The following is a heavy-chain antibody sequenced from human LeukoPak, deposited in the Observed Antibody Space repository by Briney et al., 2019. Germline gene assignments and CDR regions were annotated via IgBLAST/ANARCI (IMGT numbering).Heavy chain of an antibody. CDR3: ARGKFLEWSSPGFFDY. CDR1: GDSISSYY. D-gene: IGHD3-3*01. Sequence: SETLSLTCTVSGDSISSYYWSWIRQPPGKGLEWIGYIYYSGSTNYNPSLKSRVTISVDTSKNQFSLKLSSVTAADTAVYYCARGKFLEWSSPGFFDYWGQGTLVTVSS. CDR2: IYYSGST. J-gene: IGHJ4*02. V-gene: IGHV4-59*01.